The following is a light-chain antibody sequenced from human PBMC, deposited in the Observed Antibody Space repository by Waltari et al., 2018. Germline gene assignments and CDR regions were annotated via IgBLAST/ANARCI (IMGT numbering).Light chain of an antibody. CDR1: HSVSTF. CDR2: GAS. Sequence: EVVLTQFPGTLSLSPGERANLFCRASHSVSTFFAWYQQKAGQAPRLLIYGASSRATGIPDRFSGSGSGTDFSLTISRLEPEDFAVYYCQNHERLPATFGQGTKVEIK. V-gene: IGKV3-20*01. CDR3: QNHERLPAT. J-gene: IGKJ1*01.